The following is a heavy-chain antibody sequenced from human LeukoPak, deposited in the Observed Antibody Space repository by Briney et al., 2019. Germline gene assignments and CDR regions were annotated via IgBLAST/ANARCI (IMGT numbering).Heavy chain of an antibody. Sequence: ASVTVSCTASGYTFTSYGISWVRQAPGQGLEWMGWISAYNGNTNYAQKLQGRVTMTTDTSTSTAYMELRSLRSDDTAVYYCARGPNSYGDYGRLNYGGQGTLVTVSS. CDR3: ARGPNSYGDYGRLNY. D-gene: IGHD4-17*01. CDR1: GYTFTSYG. CDR2: ISAYNGNT. J-gene: IGHJ4*02. V-gene: IGHV1-18*04.